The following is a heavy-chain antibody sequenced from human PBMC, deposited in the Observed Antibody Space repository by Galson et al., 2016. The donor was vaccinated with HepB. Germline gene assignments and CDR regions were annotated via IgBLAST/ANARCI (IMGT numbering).Heavy chain of an antibody. V-gene: IGHV1-3*01. D-gene: IGHD6-6*01. J-gene: IGHJ6*02. CDR2: INGGNGNT. CDR3: ARDLLSSISAHAGGV. Sequence: SVKVSCKASGYTFTSYAMRWVRQAPGERLEWMGRINGGNGNTNYSQKFQGRITITRDTSASTAYMDLNSLRSEDTAVYYCARDLLSSISAHAGGVWGQGTTVTVSS. CDR1: GYTFTSYA.